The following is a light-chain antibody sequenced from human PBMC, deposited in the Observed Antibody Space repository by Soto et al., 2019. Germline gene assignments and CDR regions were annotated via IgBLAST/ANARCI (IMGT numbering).Light chain of an antibody. Sequence: EIVMTQSPATLSVSPGERATLTCRASQSVSSYLAWYQQKPGQAPRLLIYGAFTRATGMPARFSGSGSGTEFTLTISSLQSEDFAVYYCQQYKDWPRTFGQGTKVEIK. V-gene: IGKV3-15*01. CDR2: GAF. CDR3: QQYKDWPRT. J-gene: IGKJ1*01. CDR1: QSVSSY.